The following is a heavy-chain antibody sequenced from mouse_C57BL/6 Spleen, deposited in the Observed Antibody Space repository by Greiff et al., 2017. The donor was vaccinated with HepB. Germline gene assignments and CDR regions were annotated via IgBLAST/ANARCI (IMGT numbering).Heavy chain of an antibody. CDR1: GYAFSSSW. D-gene: IGHD1-1*01. Sequence: VQLQQSGPELVKPGASVKISCKASGYAFSSSWMNWVKQRPGKGLEWIGRIYPGDGDTNYNGKFKGKATLTADKSSSTAYMQLSSLTSEDSAVYFCARDYYGSSYVGAMDYWGQGTSVTVSS. V-gene: IGHV1-82*01. CDR3: ARDYYGSSYVGAMDY. CDR2: IYPGDGDT. J-gene: IGHJ4*01.